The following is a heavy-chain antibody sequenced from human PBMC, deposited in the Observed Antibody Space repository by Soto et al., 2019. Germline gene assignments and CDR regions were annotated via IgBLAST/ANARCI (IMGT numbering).Heavy chain of an antibody. CDR1: GLSFSSFA. D-gene: IGHD5-18*01. J-gene: IGHJ4*02. V-gene: IGHV3-48*03. CDR3: ARENSVQAWLHHFDH. Sequence: QSGGSLRLSCEASGLSFSSFAMNWVRQAPGRGLEWVSYISDDGASIYYADSLKGRFTISRDNAKNSLSLQMNNLRAEDTAVYYCARENSVQAWLHHFDHWGLGTLVTVSS. CDR2: ISDDGASI.